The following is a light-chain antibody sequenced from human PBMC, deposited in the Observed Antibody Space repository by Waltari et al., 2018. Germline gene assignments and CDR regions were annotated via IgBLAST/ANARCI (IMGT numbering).Light chain of an antibody. Sequence: QSALTLPASVSGSPGQSIPISCTGTSNDIGSYNRVSCYQHHPGQAPQLLMYEVNKRPAGVCGRFAGSKSGNAASLTISGLQAEDEGDYYCCSYRGGHSWVFGGGAKLTVL. CDR2: EVN. CDR3: CSYRGGHSWV. V-gene: IGLV2-23*02. CDR1: SNDIGSYNR. J-gene: IGLJ3*02.